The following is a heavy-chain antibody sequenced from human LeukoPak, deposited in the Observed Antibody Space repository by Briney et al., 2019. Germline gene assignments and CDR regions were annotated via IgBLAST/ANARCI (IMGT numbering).Heavy chain of an antibody. CDR2: INHSGST. J-gene: IGHJ2*01. CDR1: GGSFSGYY. CDR3: ARGPTAVAGWKYFDL. V-gene: IGHV4-34*01. D-gene: IGHD6-19*01. Sequence: SETLSLTCAVYGGSFSGYYWSWIRQPPGKGLEWIGEINHSGSTNYNPSLKSRVTISVDTSKNQFSLKLSSVTAADTAAYYCARGPTAVAGWKYFDLWGRGTLVTVSS.